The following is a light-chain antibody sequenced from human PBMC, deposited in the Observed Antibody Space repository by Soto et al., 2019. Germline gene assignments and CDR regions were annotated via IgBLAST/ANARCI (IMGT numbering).Light chain of an antibody. V-gene: IGKV3-11*01. CDR1: QSVNNY. J-gene: IGKJ5*01. Sequence: EIVLTQSPATLSLSPGERATLSCRASQSVNNYLAWYQQKPGQAPRLLIYDTSDRASGIPARFSGSGSGTDFTLTISRLEPEDFAVYTCQQRSNWPPITFGQGTRLEIK. CDR3: QQRSNWPPIT. CDR2: DTS.